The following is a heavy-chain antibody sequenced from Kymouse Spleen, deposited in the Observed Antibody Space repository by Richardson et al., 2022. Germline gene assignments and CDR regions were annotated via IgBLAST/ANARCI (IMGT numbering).Heavy chain of an antibody. CDR3: AKDIEDWNYGAYYYGMDV. CDR1: GFTFDDYA. V-gene: IGHV3-9*01. J-gene: IGHJ6*02. Sequence: EVQLVESGGGLVQPGRSLRLSCAASGFTFDDYAMHWVRQAPGKGLEWVSGISWNSGSIGYADSVKGRFTISRDNAKNSLYLQMNSLRAEDTALYYCAKDIEDWNYGAYYYGMDVWGQGTTVTVSS. D-gene: IGHD1-7*01. CDR2: ISWNSGSI.